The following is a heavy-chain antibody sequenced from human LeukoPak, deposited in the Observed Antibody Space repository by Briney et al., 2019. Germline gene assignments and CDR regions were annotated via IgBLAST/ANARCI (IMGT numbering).Heavy chain of an antibody. D-gene: IGHD2-15*01. CDR2: INHSGST. J-gene: IGHJ6*03. V-gene: IGHV4-39*07. CDR3: ARGRGTQYYYYYYMDV. CDR1: GGSISSSSYY. Sequence: SETLSLTCTVSGGSISSSSYYWGWIRQPPGKGLEWIGEINHSGSTNYNPSLKSRVTISVDTSKNQFSLKLSSVTAADTAVYYCARGRGTQYYYYYYMDVWGKGTTVTVSS.